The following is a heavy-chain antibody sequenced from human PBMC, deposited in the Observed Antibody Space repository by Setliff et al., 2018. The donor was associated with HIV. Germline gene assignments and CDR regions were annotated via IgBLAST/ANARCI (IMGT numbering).Heavy chain of an antibody. CDR3: AKDGISGGAYPPYYFDY. CDR1: GFSLRTYG. J-gene: IGHJ4*01. CDR2: ISQDASKD. Sequence: GGSLRLSCATSGFSLRTYGLHWVRQAPGKGLEWVAVISQDASKDYYADSVKGRFTISRDNSKNTLYLQMNGLRVEDTAVYYCAKDGISGGAYPPYYFDYWGHGTLVTVSS. V-gene: IGHV3-30*18. D-gene: IGHD2-15*01.